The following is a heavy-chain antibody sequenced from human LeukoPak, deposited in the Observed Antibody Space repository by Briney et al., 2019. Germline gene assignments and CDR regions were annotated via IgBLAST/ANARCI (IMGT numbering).Heavy chain of an antibody. Sequence: GGSLRLSCAASGFTFSSYAMHWVRQAPGKGLEWVAVISYDGSNKYYADSVKGRFTISRDNSKNTLYLQMNSLRAEDTAVYYCAKERMGATTIDYWGQGTLVTVSS. V-gene: IGHV3-30-3*01. CDR2: ISYDGSNK. D-gene: IGHD1-26*01. CDR3: AKERMGATTIDY. CDR1: GFTFSSYA. J-gene: IGHJ4*02.